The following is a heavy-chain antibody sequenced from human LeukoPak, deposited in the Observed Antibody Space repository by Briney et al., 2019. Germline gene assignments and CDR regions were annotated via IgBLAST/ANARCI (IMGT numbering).Heavy chain of an antibody. CDR3: ARRFYDGSGIAFDI. CDR2: IYPGDSDT. V-gene: IGHV5-51*01. CDR1: GYSFTNYW. D-gene: IGHD5/OR15-5a*01. Sequence: GASLKISCKVSGYSFTNYWIAWVRPMPGKGLEWMGIIYPGDSDTRYSPSFQGQVTISADKSISTAKLQWSSLKASDTAIYYCARRFYDGSGIAFDIWGQGTMVTVSS. J-gene: IGHJ3*02.